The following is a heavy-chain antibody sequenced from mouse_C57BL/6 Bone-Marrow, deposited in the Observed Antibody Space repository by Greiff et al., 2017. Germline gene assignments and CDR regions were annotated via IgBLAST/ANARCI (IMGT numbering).Heavy chain of an antibody. CDR2: ISNGGGST. V-gene: IGHV5-12*01. CDR1: GFTFSDYY. J-gene: IGHJ4*01. Sequence: EVKLMESGGGLVQPGGSLKLSCAASGFTFSDYYMYWVRQTPEKRLEWVAYISNGGGSTYYPDTVKGRFTISRDNAKNTLYLQMSRLKAEDTAMYYCARLYGSRVDYWGQGTSVTVSS. D-gene: IGHD1-1*01. CDR3: ARLYGSRVDY.